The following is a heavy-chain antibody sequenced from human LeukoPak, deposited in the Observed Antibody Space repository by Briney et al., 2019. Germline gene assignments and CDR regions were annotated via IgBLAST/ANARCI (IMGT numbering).Heavy chain of an antibody. D-gene: IGHD5-12*01. Sequence: PGGSLRLSCAASGFTVSSNYMSWIRQAPGKGLEWVSYISSSGSTIYYADSVKGRFTISRDNAKNSLYLQMNSLRAEDTAVYYCARDRPYSGYDNNWFDPWGQGTLVTVSS. J-gene: IGHJ5*02. CDR1: GFTVSSNY. CDR3: ARDRPYSGYDNNWFDP. V-gene: IGHV3-11*01. CDR2: ISSSGSTI.